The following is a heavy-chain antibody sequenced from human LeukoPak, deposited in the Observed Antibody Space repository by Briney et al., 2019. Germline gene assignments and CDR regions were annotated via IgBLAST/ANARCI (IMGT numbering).Heavy chain of an antibody. CDR1: GYTFTGYY. CDR3: ARPREWYSSSWYLDC. D-gene: IGHD6-13*01. CDR2: LNPNSGGT. Sequence: ASVTVSCKASGYTFTGYYMHWVRQAPGQGLEWMGWLNPNSGGTNFAQKFQGRVTMTTDTSISTAYMELSRLTSDDTAVYYCARPREWYSSSWYLDCWGQGTLVTVSS. V-gene: IGHV1-2*02. J-gene: IGHJ4*02.